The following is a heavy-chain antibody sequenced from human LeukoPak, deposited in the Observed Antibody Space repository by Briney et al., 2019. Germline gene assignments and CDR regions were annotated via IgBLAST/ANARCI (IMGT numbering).Heavy chain of an antibody. CDR2: IYPRNSDT. V-gene: IGHV5-51*01. CDR3: ARHSPFDAGDYESLTTAYYFDY. D-gene: IGHD4-17*01. J-gene: IGHJ4*02. Sequence: GESLKISCKGSGYSFTSYWIGWVRQMPGKGLEWMSIIYPRNSDTRYGPSFQGQVTISADPSINTAYLQWSSLQASDTAIYYCARHSPFDAGDYESLTTAYYFDYWGQGTRVTVSS. CDR1: GYSFTSYW.